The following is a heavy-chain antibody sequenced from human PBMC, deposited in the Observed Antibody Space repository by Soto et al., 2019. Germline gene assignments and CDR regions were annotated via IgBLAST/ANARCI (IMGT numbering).Heavy chain of an antibody. V-gene: IGHV4-59*01. CDR2: IYYSGST. J-gene: IGHJ5*02. CDR1: GGSISSYY. Sequence: SETLSLTCTVSGGSISSYYWSWIRQPPGKGLEWIGYIYYSGSTNYNPSLKSRVTTSVDTSKNQFSLKLSSATAADTAVYYCARTESIRVPTGGFDPWGQGTLVTVSS. D-gene: IGHD3-10*01. CDR3: ARTESIRVPTGGFDP.